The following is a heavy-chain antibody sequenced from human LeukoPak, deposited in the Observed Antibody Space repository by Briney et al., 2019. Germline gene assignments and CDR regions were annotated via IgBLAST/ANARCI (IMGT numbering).Heavy chain of an antibody. J-gene: IGHJ6*04. CDR3: ARRAYDILTGPPYYYYYGMDV. D-gene: IGHD3-9*01. CDR2: IIPIFGTA. CDR1: VGTFISYA. V-gene: IGHV1-69*01. Sequence: SSVKVSRKASVGTFISYAISWVRQAPGQGREWMGGIIPIFGTANYAQKFQGRVTITADESTSTAYMELSSLRSEDTAVYYCARRAYDILTGPPYYYYYGMDVWGKGTTVTVSS.